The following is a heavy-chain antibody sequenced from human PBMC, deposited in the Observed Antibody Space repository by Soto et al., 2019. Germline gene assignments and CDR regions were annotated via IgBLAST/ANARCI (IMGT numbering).Heavy chain of an antibody. D-gene: IGHD2-15*01. J-gene: IGHJ6*04. Sequence: SETLSLTCAVYGGSFSGYYWSWIRQPPGKGLEWIGEINHSGSTNYNPSLKSRVTISVDTSKNQFSLKLSSVTAADTAVYYCARARGILLFLPPLDVWGKGTTVTVSS. CDR3: ARARGILLFLPPLDV. CDR1: GGSFSGYY. CDR2: INHSGST. V-gene: IGHV4-34*01.